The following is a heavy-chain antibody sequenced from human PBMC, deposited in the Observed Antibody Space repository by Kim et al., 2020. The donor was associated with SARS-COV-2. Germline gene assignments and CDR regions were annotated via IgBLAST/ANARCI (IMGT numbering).Heavy chain of an antibody. CDR1: GGTFSSYA. CDR2: IIPILGIA. J-gene: IGHJ4*02. Sequence: SVKVSCKASGGTFSSYAISWVRQAPGQGLEWMGRIIPILGIANYAQKFQGRVTITADKSTSTAYMELSSLRSEDTAVYYCASAKIVVVPAAWNYWGQGTLVTVSS. V-gene: IGHV1-69*04. D-gene: IGHD2-2*01. CDR3: ASAKIVVVPAAWNY.